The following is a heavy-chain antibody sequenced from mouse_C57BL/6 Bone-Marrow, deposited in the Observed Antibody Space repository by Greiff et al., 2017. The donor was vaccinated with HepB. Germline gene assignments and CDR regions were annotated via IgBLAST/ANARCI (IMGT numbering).Heavy chain of an antibody. V-gene: IGHV7-1*01. Sequence: EVQGVESGGGLVQSGRSLRLSCATSGFTFSDFYMEWVRQAPGKGLEWIAASRNKANDYTTEYSASVKGRFIVSRDTSQSILYLQMNALRAEDTAIDYCARDFYYGSSYDWYFDVWGTGTTVTVSS. CDR1: GFTFSDFY. CDR3: ARDFYYGSSYDWYFDV. J-gene: IGHJ1*03. D-gene: IGHD1-1*01. CDR2: SRNKANDYTT.